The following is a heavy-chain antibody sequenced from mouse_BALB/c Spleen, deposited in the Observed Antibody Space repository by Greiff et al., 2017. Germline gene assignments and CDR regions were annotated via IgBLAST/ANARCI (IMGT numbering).Heavy chain of an antibody. CDR1: GYAFSSSW. D-gene: IGHD2-4*01. Sequence: VQLQESGPELVKPGASVKISCKASGYAFSSSWMNWVKQRPGQGLEWIGRIYPGDGDTNYNGKFKGKATLTADKSSSTAYMQLSSLTSVDSAVYVGARWDYGEYAMDYWGQGTSVTVSS. CDR3: ARWDYGEYAMDY. V-gene: IGHV1-82*01. CDR2: IYPGDGDT. J-gene: IGHJ4*01.